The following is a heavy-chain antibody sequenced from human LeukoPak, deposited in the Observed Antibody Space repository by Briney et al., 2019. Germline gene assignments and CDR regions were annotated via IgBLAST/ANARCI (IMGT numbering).Heavy chain of an antibody. CDR2: IKQDGSEK. D-gene: IGHD6-6*01. CDR1: EFTFISYW. Sequence: PGGSLRLSCAASEFTFISYWMTWVRQAPGKGLEWVANIKQDGSEKDYVDSVKGRFTISRDNAKNSLYLQMNSLRAEDTAVYYCARADSSIAARLSRSSIFNYYYYMDVWGKGTTVTASS. CDR3: ARADSSIAARLSRSSIFNYYYYMDV. V-gene: IGHV3-7*01. J-gene: IGHJ6*03.